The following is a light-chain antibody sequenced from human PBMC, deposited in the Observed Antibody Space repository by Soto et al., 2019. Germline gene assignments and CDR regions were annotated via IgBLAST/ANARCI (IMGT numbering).Light chain of an antibody. Sequence: DIQMTQSPSSLSASVGDRVTITCRASQSISSYLNWYQQKPGKAPKLLVYAASNLQSGVPSRFSGSGSGTDFTLTISSLQPEDVPTYYCQQRYSTPPWTFGQGTKVEIK. V-gene: IGKV1-39*01. CDR3: QQRYSTPPWT. J-gene: IGKJ1*01. CDR2: AAS. CDR1: QSISSY.